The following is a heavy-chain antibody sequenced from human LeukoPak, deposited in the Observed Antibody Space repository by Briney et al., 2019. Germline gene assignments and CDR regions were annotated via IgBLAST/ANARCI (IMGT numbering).Heavy chain of an antibody. CDR2: IRSRAYGETT. Sequence: GGSLRLSCTASGFTFGDYGMRWFRQAPGKGLEWVNFIRSRAYGETTAYAASVKGRFTISRDDSKSIAYLQMNSLKTEDTAVYYCTRDPLRDYGAPYWGQGTLVTVSS. CDR3: TRDPLRDYGAPY. CDR1: GFTFGDYG. D-gene: IGHD4-17*01. J-gene: IGHJ4*02. V-gene: IGHV3-49*03.